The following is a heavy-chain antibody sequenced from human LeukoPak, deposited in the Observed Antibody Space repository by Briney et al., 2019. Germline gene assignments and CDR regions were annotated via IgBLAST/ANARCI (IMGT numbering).Heavy chain of an antibody. CDR3: ASGDYDFDI. J-gene: IGHJ3*02. CDR1: GDSISSYY. D-gene: IGHD4-17*01. Sequence: SETLSLTCTVSGDSISSYYWSWIRQPPGKGLEWIGEIYHSGSTNYNPSLKSRVTISVDKSKNQFSLKLSSVTAADTAVYYCASGDYDFDIWGQGTMVTVSS. V-gene: IGHV4-59*12. CDR2: IYHSGST.